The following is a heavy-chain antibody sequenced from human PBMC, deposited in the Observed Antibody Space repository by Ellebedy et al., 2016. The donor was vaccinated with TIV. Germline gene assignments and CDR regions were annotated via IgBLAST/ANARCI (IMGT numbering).Heavy chain of an antibody. D-gene: IGHD3-10*01. Sequence: PGGSLRLSCAASGFTFSSYEMNWVRQAPGKGLEWVSYISSSGSTIYYADSVKGRFTISRDNAKNSLYLQMNSLGAEDTAVYYCAGTWCGELYYYYGMDVWGQGTTVTVSS. J-gene: IGHJ6*02. CDR2: ISSSGSTI. CDR1: GFTFSSYE. CDR3: AGTWCGELYYYYGMDV. V-gene: IGHV3-48*03.